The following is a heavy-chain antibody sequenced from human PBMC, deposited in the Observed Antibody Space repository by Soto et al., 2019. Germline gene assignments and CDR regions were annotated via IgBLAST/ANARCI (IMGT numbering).Heavy chain of an antibody. CDR3: AKSPGYCSSTSCYGGPFDY. CDR2: ISGSGGST. V-gene: IGHV3-23*01. D-gene: IGHD2-2*01. CDR1: GFTFSSYA. Sequence: PGGSLRLSCAASGFTFSSYAMSWVRQAPGKGLEWVSAISGSGGSTYYADSVKGRFTISRDNSKNTLYLQMNSLRAEDTAVYYCAKSPGYCSSTSCYGGPFDYWGQGTLVTVSS. J-gene: IGHJ4*02.